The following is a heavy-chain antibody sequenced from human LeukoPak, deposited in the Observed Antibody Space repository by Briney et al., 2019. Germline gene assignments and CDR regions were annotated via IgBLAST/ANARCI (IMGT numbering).Heavy chain of an antibody. J-gene: IGHJ3*02. CDR1: GYTFTGYY. D-gene: IGHD3-22*01. V-gene: IGHV1-2*06. CDR3: ATSGKYYYDSSGYSSSDAFDI. Sequence: ASVKVSCKASGYTFTGYYMHWVRQAPGQGLEWMGRINPNSGGTNYAQKFQGRVTMTRDTSISTAYMELSRLRSDDTAVYYCATSGKYYYDSSGYSSSDAFDIWGQGTMVTVSS. CDR2: INPNSGGT.